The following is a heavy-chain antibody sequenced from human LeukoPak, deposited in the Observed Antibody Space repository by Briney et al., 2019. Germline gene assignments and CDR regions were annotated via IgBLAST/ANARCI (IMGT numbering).Heavy chain of an antibody. CDR2: ISWNSGKI. CDR1: VFPFSRYS. D-gene: IGHD2-15*01. Sequence: GGSLRLFCTTSVFPFSRYSMNWVRQAPGKGLEWVSGISWNSGKIGYADSVKGRFTISRDNAKNSLYLQMNSLRAEDTALYYCSRDISYGGNSFDYWGQGTLVTVSS. J-gene: IGHJ4*02. V-gene: IGHV3-9*01. CDR3: SRDISYGGNSFDY.